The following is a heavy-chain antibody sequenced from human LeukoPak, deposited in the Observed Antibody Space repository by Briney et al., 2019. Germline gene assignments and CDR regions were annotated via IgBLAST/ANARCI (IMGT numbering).Heavy chain of an antibody. CDR1: GYTFSDYY. J-gene: IGHJ3*02. V-gene: IGHV1-2*02. CDR3: ARGVRWLGEFDAFDI. CDR2: INPNSGGT. D-gene: IGHD3-10*01. Sequence: ASVKVSCKASGYTFSDYYIHWVRQAPGQGLEWIGWINPNSGGTNYAQKFQGSGTMTRDTAISTAYMELSRLRSDDTAVYYCARGVRWLGEFDAFDIWGQRPMVTVPS.